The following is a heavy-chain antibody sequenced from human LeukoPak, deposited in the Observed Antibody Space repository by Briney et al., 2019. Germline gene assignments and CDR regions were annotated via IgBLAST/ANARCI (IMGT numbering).Heavy chain of an antibody. V-gene: IGHV3-7*01. J-gene: IGHJ4*02. CDR2: IKQDGSEK. Sequence: GGSLRLSCAASGFTFSSYWMSWVRQAPGKGLEWVATIKQDGSEKDFVDSVKGRFTISRDNAKNSLYLQMNSLRAEDTALYYCARVGYYYHYWGQGTLVSVSS. CDR3: ARVGYYYHY. CDR1: GFTFSSYW. D-gene: IGHD3-22*01.